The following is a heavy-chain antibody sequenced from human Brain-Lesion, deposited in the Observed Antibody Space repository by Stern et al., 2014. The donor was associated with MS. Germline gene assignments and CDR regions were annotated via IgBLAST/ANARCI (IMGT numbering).Heavy chain of an antibody. V-gene: IGHV1-2*02. Sequence: VQLVESGAEVKKPWASVKVSCKTSGYIFTGYYIHWVRQAPGQGLVWMAWINPNTGGPKYAQKFQGRVTMSRDTSISTAYVELSSLTSDDTAVYYCARDQRGITIFGVVTDYYYLGMDVWGQGTTVTVSS. D-gene: IGHD3-3*01. CDR1: GYIFTGYY. CDR2: INPNTGGP. J-gene: IGHJ6*02. CDR3: ARDQRGITIFGVVTDYYYLGMDV.